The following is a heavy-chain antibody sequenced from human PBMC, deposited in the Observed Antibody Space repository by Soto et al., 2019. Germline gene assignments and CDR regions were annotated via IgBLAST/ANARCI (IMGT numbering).Heavy chain of an antibody. CDR2: IGTAGDT. V-gene: IGHV3-13*01. D-gene: IGHD3-22*01. CDR3: ARVLQGYYDSSGYYQYYDY. J-gene: IGHJ4*02. CDR1: GFTFSSYD. Sequence: GGSLRLSCAASGFTFSSYDMHWVHQATGKGLEWVSAIGTAGDTYYPGSVKGRFTISRENAKNSLYLQMNSLRAGDTAVYYCARVLQGYYDSSGYYQYYDYWGQGTLVTAPQ.